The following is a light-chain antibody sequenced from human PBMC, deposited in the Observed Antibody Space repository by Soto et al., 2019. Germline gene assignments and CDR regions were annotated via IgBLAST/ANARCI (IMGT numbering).Light chain of an antibody. V-gene: IGKV1-5*03. CDR3: QQYKSYPYT. Sequence: DIQMTQSPYTLSASVGDRVTITCRASQSISSWLAWYQQKPGKAPKLLIYKASSLESGVPSRLSGSGSGTEFTLTISSLQPDDFATYYCQQYKSYPYTFGQGTKLEIK. CDR1: QSISSW. CDR2: KAS. J-gene: IGKJ2*01.